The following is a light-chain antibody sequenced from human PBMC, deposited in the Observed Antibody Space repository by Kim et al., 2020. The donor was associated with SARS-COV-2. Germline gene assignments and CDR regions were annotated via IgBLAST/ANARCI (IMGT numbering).Light chain of an antibody. J-gene: IGKJ1*01. CDR3: QQYGSAWT. CDR1: QSVYSNY. Sequence: ENVLTQSPGTLSLSPGERATLSCRASQSVYSNYLAWYLQKPGQAPRLLVYGASSRATGIPDRFSGSGSGTDFTLTINRLQPDDFAVYYCQQYGSAWTFGQGTKVDIK. CDR2: GAS. V-gene: IGKV3-20*01.